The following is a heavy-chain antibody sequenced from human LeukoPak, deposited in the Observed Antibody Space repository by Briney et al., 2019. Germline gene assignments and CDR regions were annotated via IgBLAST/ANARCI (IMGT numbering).Heavy chain of an antibody. Sequence: GRSLRLSCAASGFTFSSYAMHWVRQAPGKGLEWVAVISYDGSNKYYADSVKGRFTISRDNAKNSLYLQMNSLRAEDTALYHCARVGYSSGWYREWFDPWGQGTLVTVSS. CDR3: ARVGYSSGWYREWFDP. D-gene: IGHD6-19*01. V-gene: IGHV3-30-3*01. CDR2: ISYDGSNK. CDR1: GFTFSSYA. J-gene: IGHJ5*02.